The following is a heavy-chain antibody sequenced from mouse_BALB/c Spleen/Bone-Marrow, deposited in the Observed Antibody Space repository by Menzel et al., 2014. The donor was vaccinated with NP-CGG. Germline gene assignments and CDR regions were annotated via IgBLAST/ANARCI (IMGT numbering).Heavy chain of an antibody. CDR2: IVAGGSYT. Sequence: EVKLVESGAGLVKPGGSLKLSCAASGFTFSGYYMHWVLQTPGSRLEWVATIVAGGSYTQDPDRVKGRFTVAKDNAKNNLYLQMRSLKAEATVMYYGGSGRSYYDYDVGDYWGQGTPLTVSA. V-gene: IGHV5-4*02. J-gene: IGHJ2*01. CDR3: GSGRSYYDYDVGDY. D-gene: IGHD2-4*01. CDR1: GFTFSGYY.